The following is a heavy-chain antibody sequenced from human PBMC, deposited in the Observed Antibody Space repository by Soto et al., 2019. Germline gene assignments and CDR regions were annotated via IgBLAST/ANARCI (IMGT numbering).Heavy chain of an antibody. CDR2: TYWDDDN. CDR1: GFSITTSGVG. J-gene: IGHJ3*01. Sequence: QITLKEAGPTLVRPTQTLTLTCSLSGFSITTSGVGVGWVRQPPGKALEWLAFTYWDDDNRYNPSLRLRLSTAKDNSKNQVVLTMTSMDTEDTAKYYCAYRVMLMSTWNYGAFDFWGQGALVTVPS. D-gene: IGHD1-7*01. CDR3: AYRVMLMSTWNYGAFDF. V-gene: IGHV2-5*02.